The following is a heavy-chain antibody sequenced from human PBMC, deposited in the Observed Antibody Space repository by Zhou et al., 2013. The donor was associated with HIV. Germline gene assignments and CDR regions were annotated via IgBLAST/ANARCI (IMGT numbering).Heavy chain of an antibody. J-gene: IGHJ4*02. D-gene: IGHD3-9*01. CDR3: ARVVFDRSDY. CDR1: GYTFTTYG. V-gene: IGHV1-18*01. CDR2: ISGNNGNT. Sequence: QVQLVQSGTEVKKPGASMKVSCKTSGYTFTTYGISWVRQAPGQGLEWMGWISGNNGNTKYAQKFQGRVTMTTDTSTSTAYMELRSLRSDDTAVYYCARVVFDRSDYWGQGTLVTVSS.